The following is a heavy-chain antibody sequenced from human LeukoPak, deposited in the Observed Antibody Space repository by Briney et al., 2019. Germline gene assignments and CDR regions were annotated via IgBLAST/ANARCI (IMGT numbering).Heavy chain of an antibody. J-gene: IGHJ4*02. CDR1: GFTFSSYA. D-gene: IGHD1-26*01. Sequence: GGSLRLSCAASGFTFSSYAMSWVRQAPGKGLEWVSAIRDSGSSTHYADSVKGRFTTSRVNSKNTLFLQMNSLRAEDTAIYYCAKYGPQDSGSSHFDYWGQGALVTVSS. V-gene: IGHV3-23*01. CDR3: AKYGPQDSGSSHFDY. CDR2: IRDSGSST.